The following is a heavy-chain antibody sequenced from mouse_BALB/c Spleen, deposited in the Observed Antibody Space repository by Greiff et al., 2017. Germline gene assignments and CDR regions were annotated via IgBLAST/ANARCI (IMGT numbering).Heavy chain of an antibody. D-gene: IGHD1-1*01. J-gene: IGHJ2*01. CDR1: GFTFSSFG. V-gene: IGHV5-17*02. CDR3: ARSGVVDY. CDR2: ISSGSSTI. Sequence: EVQVVESGGGLVQPGGSLKLSCAASGFTFSSFGMHWVRQAPEKGLEWVAYISSGSSTIYYADTVKGRFTISRDNPKNTLFLQMTSLRSEDTAMYYCARSGVVDYWGQGTTLTVSS.